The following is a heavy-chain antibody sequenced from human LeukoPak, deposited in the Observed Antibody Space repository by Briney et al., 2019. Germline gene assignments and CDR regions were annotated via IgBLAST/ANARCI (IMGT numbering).Heavy chain of an antibody. CDR1: GGSISSGGYY. V-gene: IGHV4-30-2*05. J-gene: IGHJ5*02. CDR3: ARGGDYYDSSGYYL. CDR2: IYHSGST. D-gene: IGHD3-22*01. Sequence: SETLSLTCTVSGGSISSGGYYWSWIRQPPGKGLEWIGYIYHSGSTYYNPSLKSRVTISVDTSKNQFSLKLSSVTAADTAVYYCARGGDYYDSSGYYLWGQGTLVTVSS.